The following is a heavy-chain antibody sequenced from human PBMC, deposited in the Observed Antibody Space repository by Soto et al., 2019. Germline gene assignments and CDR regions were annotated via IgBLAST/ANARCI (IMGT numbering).Heavy chain of an antibody. CDR2: ISSSINTI. CDR3: ASVQSGKWIGAIAI. Sequence: GGSLRLSCAASGFTFSSYSMNWVRQAPGKGLEWVSYISSSINTIHYADSVKGRFTISRDNAKNALYLQMNSLRADDTAVYYCASVQSGKWIGAIAIWGQGTMVTVSS. V-gene: IGHV3-48*01. D-gene: IGHD5-12*01. J-gene: IGHJ3*02. CDR1: GFTFSSYS.